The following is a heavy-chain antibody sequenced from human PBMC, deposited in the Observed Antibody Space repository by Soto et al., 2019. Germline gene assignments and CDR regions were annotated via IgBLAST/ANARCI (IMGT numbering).Heavy chain of an antibody. J-gene: IGHJ6*02. CDR2: ILNDGSNR. V-gene: IGHV3-33*01. D-gene: IGHD3-10*01. CDR3: ARDDEYSGNGMDV. Sequence: QVQLVESGGGVVQPGRSLRLSCAASGFTFSNYGMHWVRQAPGKGLEWVAVILNDGSNRYHADSVKDRFTISRDNSKNTLYLQMNSVSAEDTAVYYCARDDEYSGNGMDVWGQGTTVTVS. CDR1: GFTFSNYG.